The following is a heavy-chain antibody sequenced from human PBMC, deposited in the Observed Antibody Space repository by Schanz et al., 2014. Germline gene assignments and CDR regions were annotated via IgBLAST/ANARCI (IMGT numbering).Heavy chain of an antibody. V-gene: IGHV1-2*02. CDR1: GYTFTSYD. Sequence: QVQLIQSGAEVKKPGASVKVSCTASGYTFTSYDINWVRQAPGQGLEWMGRINPNSGGTNYAQKFQGRVTMTRDTSISTAYMELSRLKSDDTAVYYCARAFGGYDPAGALDYWGQGTLVTVSS. CDR3: ARAFGGYDPAGALDY. CDR2: INPNSGGT. D-gene: IGHD5-12*01. J-gene: IGHJ4*02.